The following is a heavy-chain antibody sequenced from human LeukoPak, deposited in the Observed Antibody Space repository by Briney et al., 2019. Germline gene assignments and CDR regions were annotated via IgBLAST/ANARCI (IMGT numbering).Heavy chain of an antibody. Sequence: GGSLRLSCAASGFTFSSYAMNWVRQAPGKGLEWVSSISSSSSYIYYADSVKGRFTISRDNAKNSLYLQMNSLRAEDTAVYYCARSAGSGWYRAPYYYGMDVWGQGTTVTVSS. J-gene: IGHJ6*02. CDR1: GFTFSSYA. CDR3: ARSAGSGWYRAPYYYGMDV. CDR2: ISSSSSYI. D-gene: IGHD6-19*01. V-gene: IGHV3-21*01.